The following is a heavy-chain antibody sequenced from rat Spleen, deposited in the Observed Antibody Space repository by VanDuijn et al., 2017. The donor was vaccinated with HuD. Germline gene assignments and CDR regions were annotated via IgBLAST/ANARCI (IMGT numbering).Heavy chain of an antibody. V-gene: IGHV2-41*01. CDR1: GFSLTSYN. CDR3: ARVKNNWPPDY. J-gene: IGHJ2*01. CDR2: IWNTGGT. Sequence: QVQLKESGPGLVQPSQTLSLTCTVAGFSLTSYNVHWVRQPPGKGLEWMGVIWNTGGTRYNSALKSRLSISKDTTKSQVFSKKNRLTTDKTDTYYCARVKNNWPPDYWSQGVFVTVS. D-gene: IGHD1-10*01.